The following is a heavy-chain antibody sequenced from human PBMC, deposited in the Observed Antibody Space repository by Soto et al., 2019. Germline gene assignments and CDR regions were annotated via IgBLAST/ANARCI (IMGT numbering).Heavy chain of an antibody. CDR3: ARYAPPIDY. Sequence: GGSLRLSCAASGFTFSDYYMSWIRQAPGKGLEWISYISSSSEYTNYADSVKGRFTISRDNAKNSLYLQMNSLRAEDTAVYYCARYAPPIDYWGQGTLVTVSS. D-gene: IGHD2-8*01. CDR2: ISSSSEYT. V-gene: IGHV3-11*06. CDR1: GFTFSDYY. J-gene: IGHJ4*02.